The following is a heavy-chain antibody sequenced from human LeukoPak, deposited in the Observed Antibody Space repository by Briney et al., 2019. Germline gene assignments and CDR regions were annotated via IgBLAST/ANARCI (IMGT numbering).Heavy chain of an antibody. Sequence: SETLSLTCAVYGGSFSGYYWSWIRQPPGKGLEWIGEINHSGSTNYNPSLKSRVTISVDKSKNQFSLKLSSVTAADTAVYYCATLGYSSGWYFDYWGQGTLVTVSS. CDR1: GGSFSGYY. D-gene: IGHD6-19*01. V-gene: IGHV4-34*01. CDR2: INHSGST. J-gene: IGHJ4*02. CDR3: ATLGYSSGWYFDY.